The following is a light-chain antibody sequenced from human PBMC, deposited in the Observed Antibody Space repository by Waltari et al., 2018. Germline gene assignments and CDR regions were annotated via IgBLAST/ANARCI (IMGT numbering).Light chain of an antibody. CDR1: QSVSRS. CDR2: GSS. V-gene: IGKV3-20*01. Sequence: EIVLTQSPGTLSLLPGERATLSCRASQSVSRSLAWYQQKPGQAPRPLIYGSSSGATGIPDRFIGSGAGTDFSLTINRLEPEDFAVYYCQHYVRLPATFGQGTKVEIK. CDR3: QHYVRLPAT. J-gene: IGKJ1*01.